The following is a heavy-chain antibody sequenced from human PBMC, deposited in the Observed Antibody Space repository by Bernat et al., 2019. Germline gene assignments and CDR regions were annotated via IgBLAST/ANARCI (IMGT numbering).Heavy chain of an antibody. CDR3: RGGGPGSFDY. CDR2: ISYDGSNK. Sequence: QVQLVESGGGVVQPGRSLRLSCAASGFTFSSYGMHWVRQAPGKGLEWVAVISYDGSNKYYADSVKGRFTISRDNSKNTLYLQMNSLRAEDTAVYYCRGGGPGSFDYWGQGTLVTVSS. J-gene: IGHJ4*02. D-gene: IGHD3-10*01. V-gene: IGHV3-30*03. CDR1: GFTFSSYG.